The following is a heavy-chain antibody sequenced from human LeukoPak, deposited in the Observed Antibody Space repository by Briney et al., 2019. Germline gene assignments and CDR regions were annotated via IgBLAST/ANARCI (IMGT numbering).Heavy chain of an antibody. D-gene: IGHD3-3*01. CDR1: GFTFSSYA. Sequence: GGSLRLSCAASGFTFSSYAMTWVRQAPGKGLEWVSGISGSGDTAYYADSVKGRFTISRDNSKNTLYLQMNSLRAEDTAVYYCATNYDFPDSWGQGTLVTVSS. J-gene: IGHJ4*02. CDR3: ATNYDFPDS. V-gene: IGHV3-23*01. CDR2: ISGSGDTA.